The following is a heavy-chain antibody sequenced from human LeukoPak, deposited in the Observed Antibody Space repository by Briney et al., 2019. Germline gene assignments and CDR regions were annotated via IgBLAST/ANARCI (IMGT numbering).Heavy chain of an antibody. CDR3: ARSGTGQANFDY. J-gene: IGHJ4*02. CDR1: GGTFSSYA. D-gene: IGHD1-1*01. V-gene: IGHV1-69*13. CDR2: IIPIFGTA. Sequence: SVKVSCKASGGTFSSYAISWVRQAPGQGLEWMGGIIPIFGTANYAQKFQGRVTITADESTSTASMELSSLRSEDTAVYYCARSGTGQANFDYWGQGTLVTVSS.